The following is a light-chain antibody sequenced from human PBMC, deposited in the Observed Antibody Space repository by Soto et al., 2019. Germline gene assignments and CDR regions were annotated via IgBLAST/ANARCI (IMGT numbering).Light chain of an antibody. CDR1: CCVSIC. V-gene: IGKV3-15*01. CDR3: QQYINCLPTT. J-gene: IGKJ3*01. Sequence: EIVITESPATPSVSLEERTTISSRAICCVSICFSWYRHHPGNAPSLLIYGACTRATGIPASFSGSGSGTAFSLSICSLQSDYFEFYYCQQYINCLPTTFAPG. CDR2: GAC.